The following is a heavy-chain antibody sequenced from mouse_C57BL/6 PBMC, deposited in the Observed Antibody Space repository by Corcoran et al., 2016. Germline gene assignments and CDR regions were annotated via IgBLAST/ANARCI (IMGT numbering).Heavy chain of an antibody. CDR1: GYTFTTYG. CDR2: INTYSGVP. D-gene: IGHD1-1*01. CDR3: AMRYYGSSPFAY. V-gene: IGHV9-3*01. Sequence: QIQLVQSGPELKKTGETVKISCKASGYTFTTYGMSWVKQAPGKGLKWMGWINTYSGVPTYADDFKGRFAFSLETSASTAYLQINNLKNEDTATYFCAMRYYGSSPFAYWGQGTLVTVSA. J-gene: IGHJ3*01.